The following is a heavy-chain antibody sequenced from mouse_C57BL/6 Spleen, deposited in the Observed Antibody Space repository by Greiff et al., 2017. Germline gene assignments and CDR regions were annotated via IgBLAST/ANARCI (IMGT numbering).Heavy chain of an antibody. CDR2: IDPNSGGT. Sequence: QVQLQQPGAELVKPGASVKLSCKASGYTFTSYWMHWVKQRPGRGLEWIGRIDPNSGGTKYNEKFKSKATLTVDKPSSTAYMQLSSLTSEDSAVYYCARSKATVVATVDCDYWGQGTTLTVSS. V-gene: IGHV1-72*01. J-gene: IGHJ2*01. D-gene: IGHD1-1*01. CDR1: GYTFTSYW. CDR3: ARSKATVVATVDCDY.